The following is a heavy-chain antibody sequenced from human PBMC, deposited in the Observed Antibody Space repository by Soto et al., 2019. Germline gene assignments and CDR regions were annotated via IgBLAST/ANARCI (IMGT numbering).Heavy chain of an antibody. D-gene: IGHD3-9*01. CDR1: GYTFTSYG. CDR3: ARSPLRYFDWLLYALDY. Sequence: ASVKVSCKASGYTFTSYGISWVRQAPGQGLEWMGWISAYNGNTNYAQKLQGRVTMTTDTSTSTAYMELRSLRSDDTAVYYCARSPLRYFDWLLYALDYWGQGTLVTVSS. CDR2: ISAYNGNT. J-gene: IGHJ4*02. V-gene: IGHV1-18*01.